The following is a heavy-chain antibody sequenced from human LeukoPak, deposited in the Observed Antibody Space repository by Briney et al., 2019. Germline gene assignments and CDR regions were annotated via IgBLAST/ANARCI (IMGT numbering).Heavy chain of an antibody. V-gene: IGHV4-59*01. CDR3: ARYYDSSGYYPPEGYYYYMDV. CDR1: GFTFSSYE. Sequence: GSLRLSCSTSGFTFSSYEMHWVRQAPGKGLEWIGYIYYSGSTNYNPSLKSRVIISVDTSKNQFSLKLSSVTAADTAVYYCARYYDSSGYYPPEGYYYYMDVWGKGTTVTVSS. CDR2: IYYSGST. D-gene: IGHD3-22*01. J-gene: IGHJ6*03.